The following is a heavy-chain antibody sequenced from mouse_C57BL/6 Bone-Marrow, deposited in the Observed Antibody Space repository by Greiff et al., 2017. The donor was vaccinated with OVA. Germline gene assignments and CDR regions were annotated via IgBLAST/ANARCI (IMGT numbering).Heavy chain of an antibody. CDR1: GFNIKDDY. J-gene: IGHJ2*01. V-gene: IGHV14-4*01. CDR3: TPYRY. CDR2: IDPENGDT. Sequence: AQLQQSGAELVRPGASVKLSCTASGFNIKDDYMHWVKERPEQGLEWIGWIDPENGDTEYASKFQGKATITADTSSKTVYLHLSSLTSEDTAVYYCTPYRYWGQGTTLTVSS.